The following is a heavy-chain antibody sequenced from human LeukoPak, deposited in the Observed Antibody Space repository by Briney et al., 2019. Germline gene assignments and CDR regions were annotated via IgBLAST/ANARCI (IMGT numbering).Heavy chain of an antibody. V-gene: IGHV3-23*01. D-gene: IGHD3-10*01. CDR2: ISDSAGRT. Sequence: GGSLRLSCGVSGITLSNYGMSWVRQAPGKGLEWVAGISDSAGRTNYADSVKGRSPISRDSPKNTLYLQMNSLRVEDTDVYFCAKRGVVIRVVLVGFHKEAYYFDSWGQGALVTVSS. J-gene: IGHJ4*02. CDR1: GITLSNYG. CDR3: AKRGVVIRVVLVGFHKEAYYFDS.